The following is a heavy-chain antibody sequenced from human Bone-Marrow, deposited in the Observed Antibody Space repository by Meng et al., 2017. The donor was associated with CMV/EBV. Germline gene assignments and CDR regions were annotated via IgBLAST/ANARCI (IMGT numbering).Heavy chain of an antibody. CDR2: IYHSGST. D-gene: IGHD3-10*01. V-gene: IGHV4-38-2*02. CDR3: ARDFGSAWSGSGSSINWFDP. CDR1: GYSISSGYY. J-gene: IGHJ5*02. Sequence: SETLSLTCTASGYSISSGYYWGWIRQPPGKGLEWIGSIYHSGSTYYNPSLKSRVTISIDTSKNQFSLKLSSVTAADTAVYYCARDFGSAWSGSGSSINWFDPWGQGTLVTVSS.